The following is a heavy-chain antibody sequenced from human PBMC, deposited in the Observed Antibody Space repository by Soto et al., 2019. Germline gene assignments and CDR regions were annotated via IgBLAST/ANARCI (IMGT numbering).Heavy chain of an antibody. J-gene: IGHJ6*03. D-gene: IGHD3-10*01. CDR3: ARERPLWFGEWTDYYYYYMDV. Sequence: GGALRRSCAASGFTFSSYGMHWFRQAPGKGLEWVAVISYDGSNKYYADSVKGRFTISRDNSKNTLYLQMSSLRAEDTAVYYCARERPLWFGEWTDYYYYYMDVWGKGTTVTVSS. CDR1: GFTFSSYG. CDR2: ISYDGSNK. V-gene: IGHV3-30*03.